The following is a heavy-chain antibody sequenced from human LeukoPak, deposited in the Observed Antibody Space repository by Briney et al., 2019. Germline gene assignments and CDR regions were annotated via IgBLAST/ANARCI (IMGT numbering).Heavy chain of an antibody. Sequence: GASVKVSCKASGYTFTGYYIHWVRQAPGQGLEWMGWINPNSGGTNYAQKFQGRVTMTRDTSISTAYMELSRLRSDDTAVYYCARGARNDWNLNWFDPWGQGTLVTVSS. D-gene: IGHD1-1*01. J-gene: IGHJ5*02. CDR3: ARGARNDWNLNWFDP. CDR2: INPNSGGT. CDR1: GYTFTGYY. V-gene: IGHV1-2*02.